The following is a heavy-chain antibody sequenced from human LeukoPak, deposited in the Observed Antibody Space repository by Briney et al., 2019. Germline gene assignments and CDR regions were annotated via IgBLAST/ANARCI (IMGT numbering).Heavy chain of an antibody. CDR1: GFMFSSNW. CDR3: ARGGGLDV. D-gene: IGHD3-16*01. CDR2: INHNGNVN. V-gene: IGHV3-7*03. J-gene: IGHJ6*02. Sequence: GGSLRLSCAASGFMFSSNWMSWARQAPGKGLEWVASINHNGNVNYYVDSVKGRFTISRDNAKNSLYLQMSNLRAEDTAVYFCARGGGLDVWGQGATVTVSS.